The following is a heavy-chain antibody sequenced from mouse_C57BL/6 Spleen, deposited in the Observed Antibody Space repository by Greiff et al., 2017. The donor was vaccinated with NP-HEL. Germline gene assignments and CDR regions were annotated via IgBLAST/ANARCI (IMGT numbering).Heavy chain of an antibody. J-gene: IGHJ1*03. V-gene: IGHV1-76*01. Sequence: QVQLKQSGAELVRPGASVKLSCKASGYTFTDYYINCVKQRPGQGLEWIARIYPGSGNTYYNEKFKGKATLTAEKSSSTAYMQLSSLTSEDSAVYFCARTLYYGNYLWYFDVWGTGTTVTVSS. CDR2: IYPGSGNT. CDR1: GYTFTDYY. CDR3: ARTLYYGNYLWYFDV. D-gene: IGHD2-1*01.